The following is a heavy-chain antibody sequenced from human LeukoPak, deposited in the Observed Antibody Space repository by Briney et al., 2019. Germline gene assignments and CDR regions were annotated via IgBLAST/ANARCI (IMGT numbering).Heavy chain of an antibody. CDR3: ARQGIAVAGAVSRTIDY. J-gene: IGHJ4*02. CDR1: GYTFTSYG. V-gene: IGHV1-18*01. Sequence: ASVNVSCKASGYTFTSYGISWVRQAPGQGLEWMGWISAYNGNTNYAQKLQGRVTMTTDTSTSTAYMELRSLRSDDTAVYYCARQGIAVAGAVSRTIDYWGQGTLVTVSS. D-gene: IGHD6-19*01. CDR2: ISAYNGNT.